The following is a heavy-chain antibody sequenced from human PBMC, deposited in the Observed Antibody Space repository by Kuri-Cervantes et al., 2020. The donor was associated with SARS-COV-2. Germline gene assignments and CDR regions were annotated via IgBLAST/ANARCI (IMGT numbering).Heavy chain of an antibody. Sequence: ESLKISCAASGFTFSSYSMNWVRQAPGKGLEWVSSISSSSSYIYYADSVKGRFTISRDNAKNSLYLQMNSLRAEDTAVYYCARIVRYFDQLDYWGQGTLVTVSS. V-gene: IGHV3-21*01. CDR1: GFTFSSYS. CDR3: ARIVRYFDQLDY. J-gene: IGHJ4*02. CDR2: ISSSSSYI. D-gene: IGHD3-9*01.